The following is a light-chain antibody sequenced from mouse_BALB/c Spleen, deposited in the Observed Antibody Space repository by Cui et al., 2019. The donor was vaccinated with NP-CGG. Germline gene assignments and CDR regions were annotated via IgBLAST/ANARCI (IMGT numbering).Light chain of an antibody. J-gene: IGLJ1*01. CDR1: IGAVTTNNY. Sequence: QAVVTKESAPTTSPGETVTLTCRSSIGAVTTNNYANWVQEKPDHLFTGLIGGTNNRAPGVPARFSGSLIGDKAALTITGAQTEDEAIYFCALWYSNHWVFGGGTKLTVL. V-gene: IGLV1*01. CDR2: GTN. CDR3: ALWYSNHWV.